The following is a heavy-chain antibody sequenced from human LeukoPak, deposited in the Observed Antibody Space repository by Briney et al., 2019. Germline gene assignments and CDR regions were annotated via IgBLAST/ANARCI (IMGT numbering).Heavy chain of an antibody. J-gene: IGHJ1*01. CDR3: ARSGAAWKPPTYFQD. D-gene: IGHD1-1*01. Sequence: SETLSLTCAVSGGSISSGGYSWSWIRQPPGKGLEWIGYIYHSGSTYYNPSLRSRVTMSVDTSKNQLSLNLNSVTAADTAVYYCARSGAAWKPPTYFQDWGQGTLVTVSS. CDR2: IYHSGST. V-gene: IGHV4-30-2*01. CDR1: GGSISSGGYS.